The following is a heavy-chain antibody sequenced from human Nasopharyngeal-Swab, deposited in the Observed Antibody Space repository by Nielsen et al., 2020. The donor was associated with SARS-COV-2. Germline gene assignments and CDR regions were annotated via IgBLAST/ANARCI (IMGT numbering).Heavy chain of an antibody. J-gene: IGHJ4*02. D-gene: IGHD3-10*01. CDR2: IYPGDPDT. Sequence: GESLKISCQGSGYSFTSYWIGWVRQMPGKGLEWMGIIYPGDPDTRYSPSFQGQVTISADKSISTAYLQWSSLKASDTAMYYCARHYYGSGSYIDYWGQGTLVTVSS. CDR1: GYSFTSYW. CDR3: ARHYYGSGSYIDY. V-gene: IGHV5-51*01.